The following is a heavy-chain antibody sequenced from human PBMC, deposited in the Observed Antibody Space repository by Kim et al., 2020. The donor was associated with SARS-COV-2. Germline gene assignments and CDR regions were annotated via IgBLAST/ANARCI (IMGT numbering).Heavy chain of an antibody. CDR2: ISSSSTI. CDR1: GFTFSSYS. J-gene: IGHJ4*02. V-gene: IGHV3-48*04. D-gene: IGHD3-22*01. CDR3: ARGRGEWYYYDSSGYPCFDY. Sequence: GGSLRLSCAASGFTFSSYSMNWVRQAPGKGLEWVSYISSSSTIYYADSVKGRFTISRDNAKNSLYLQMNSLRAEDTAVYYCARGRGEWYYYDSSGYPCFDYWGQGTLVTVSS.